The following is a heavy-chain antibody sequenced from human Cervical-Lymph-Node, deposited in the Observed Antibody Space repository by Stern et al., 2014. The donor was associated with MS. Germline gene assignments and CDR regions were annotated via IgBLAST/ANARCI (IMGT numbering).Heavy chain of an antibody. D-gene: IGHD3-9*01. V-gene: IGHV2-5*09. CDR2: IYWDDDK. J-gene: IGHJ4*02. CDR1: GFSLSTIGVT. CDR3: ARSSAGWRFMVDS. Sequence: QVTLKESGPTLVKPTQTLTLTCTCSGFSLSTIGVTVGWIRQPPGQALEWLALIYWDDDKRYGPSLNNRLTITRDTSKNQVVLTVTNMDPVDTATYYCARSSAGWRFMVDSWGQGTLVAVSS.